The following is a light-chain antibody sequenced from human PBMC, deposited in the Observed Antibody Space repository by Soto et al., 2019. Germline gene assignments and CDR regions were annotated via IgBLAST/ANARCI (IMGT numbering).Light chain of an antibody. CDR3: QQRSNWPPYT. CDR1: QRVSSY. Sequence: EIVLTQSPASLSLSPGERATLSCRASQRVSSYLAWYQQKPGQAPRLLTYDASNRATGIPARFSGSGSGTDFTLTISSREPEDFAVYYCQQRSNWPPYTFGQGTKLEIK. J-gene: IGKJ2*01. V-gene: IGKV3-11*01. CDR2: DAS.